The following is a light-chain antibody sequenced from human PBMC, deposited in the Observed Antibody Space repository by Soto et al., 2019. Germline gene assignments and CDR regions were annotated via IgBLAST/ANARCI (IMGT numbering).Light chain of an antibody. Sequence: EIVLTQSPGTLSLSPGERATLSCRASQSVSSSYLAWYQQKPGQAPSLLIYGASSRATGIPDRFSGSGSGTDFALTISGLEPEDFAVYYCQQYGSSPGITFGPGTKVDIK. J-gene: IGKJ3*01. CDR3: QQYGSSPGIT. CDR2: GAS. CDR1: QSVSSSY. V-gene: IGKV3-20*01.